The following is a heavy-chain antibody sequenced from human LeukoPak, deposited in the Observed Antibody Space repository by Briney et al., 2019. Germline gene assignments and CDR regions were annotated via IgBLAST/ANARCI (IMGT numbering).Heavy chain of an antibody. CDR2: ISDSTSSK. Sequence: GGSLRLSCAASRFTFSSYGMNWVRQAPGKGLEWVSYISDSTSSKYYADSVKGRFTISRDNSKNTLYVQMNSLRAEDTAVYYCVRQKKSHGNFDYWGQGTLVTVSS. CDR3: VRQKKSHGNFDY. V-gene: IGHV3-48*01. CDR1: RFTFSSYG. D-gene: IGHD1-26*01. J-gene: IGHJ4*02.